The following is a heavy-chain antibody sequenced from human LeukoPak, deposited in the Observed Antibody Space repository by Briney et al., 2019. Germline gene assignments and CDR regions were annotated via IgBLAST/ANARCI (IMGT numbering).Heavy chain of an antibody. D-gene: IGHD3-10*01. J-gene: IGHJ6*03. V-gene: IGHV4-34*01. CDR2: INHSGST. CDR1: GGSFSGYY. CDR3: ARGRWNYYGSGSYSTGVIYYYYMDV. Sequence: SETLSLTCAVYGGSFSGYYWSWIRQPPGKGLEWIGEINHSGSTNYNPSLKSRVTISVDTSKNQFSLKLSSVTAADTAVYYCARGRWNYYGSGSYSTGVIYYYYMDVWGKGTTVTVSS.